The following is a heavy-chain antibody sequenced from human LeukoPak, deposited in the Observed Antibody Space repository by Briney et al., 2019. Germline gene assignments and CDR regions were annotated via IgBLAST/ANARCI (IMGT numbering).Heavy chain of an antibody. CDR2: IIPIFGTA. CDR3: ARGDYYDSSGYYCDY. D-gene: IGHD3-22*01. J-gene: IGHJ4*02. V-gene: IGHV1-69*13. CDR1: GGTFSSYA. Sequence: GASVKVSCKASGGTFSSYAISWVRQAPGQGLEWMGGIIPIFGTANYAQKFQGRVTITADESTSTAYMELSSLRSEDTAVHYCARGDYYDSSGYYCDYWGQGTLVTVSS.